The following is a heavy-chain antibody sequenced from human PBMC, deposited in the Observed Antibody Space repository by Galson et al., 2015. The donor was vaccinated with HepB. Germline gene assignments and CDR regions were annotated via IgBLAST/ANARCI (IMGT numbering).Heavy chain of an antibody. V-gene: IGHV1-18*01. CDR3: ATGLYYYDSSGYSDAFDI. J-gene: IGHJ3*02. CDR1: GYTFTSYG. D-gene: IGHD3-22*01. Sequence: SVKVYCKASGYTFTSYGISWVRQAPGQGLEWMGWISAYNGNTNYAQKLQGRVTMTTDTSTSTAYMELRSLRSDDTAVYYWATGLYYYDSSGYSDAFDIWGQGTMVTVSS. CDR2: ISAYNGNT.